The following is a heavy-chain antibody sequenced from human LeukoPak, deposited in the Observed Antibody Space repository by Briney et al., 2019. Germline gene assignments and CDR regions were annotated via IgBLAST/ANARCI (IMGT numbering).Heavy chain of an antibody. CDR2: IYPGDSDT. J-gene: IGHJ3*02. Sequence: AGESLKISCKGSGYSFTSYWIGWVRQMPGKGLEGMGIIYPGDSDTRYSPSFQGQVTISVDKSISTAYLQWSSLKASDTAMYYCARPPLGSYHAAFDIWGQGTMVTVSS. CDR1: GYSFTSYW. D-gene: IGHD1-26*01. V-gene: IGHV5-51*01. CDR3: ARPPLGSYHAAFDI.